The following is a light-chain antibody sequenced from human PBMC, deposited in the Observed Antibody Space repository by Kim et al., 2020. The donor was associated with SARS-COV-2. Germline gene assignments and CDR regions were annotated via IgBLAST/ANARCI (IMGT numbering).Light chain of an antibody. Sequence: SVRDRVTITWRAIQCVFTCLIVEQQKSRKAPKLLIASASILQSGVPPRFRGIGCGTDFTLTISSLQPEDFAYYYCQHSHSPPYIIAQGTKVDIK. V-gene: IGKV1-39*01. CDR3: QHSHSPPYI. CDR1: QCVFTC. J-gene: IGKJ2*01. CDR2: SAS.